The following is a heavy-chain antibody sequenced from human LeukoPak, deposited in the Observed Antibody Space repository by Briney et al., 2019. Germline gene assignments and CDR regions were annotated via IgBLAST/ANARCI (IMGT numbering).Heavy chain of an antibody. D-gene: IGHD4-17*01. CDR1: GYTFTSYG. V-gene: IGHV1-18*01. CDR3: AREAVTIWFDP. J-gene: IGHJ5*02. CDR2: ISAYNGNT. Sequence: ASVKVSCKASGYTFTSYGISWVRQAPGQGLEWMGWISAYNGNTNYAQKLQGRVTMTTDTSTSTAYTELRSLRSDDTAVYYCAREAVTIWFDPWGQGTLVTVSS.